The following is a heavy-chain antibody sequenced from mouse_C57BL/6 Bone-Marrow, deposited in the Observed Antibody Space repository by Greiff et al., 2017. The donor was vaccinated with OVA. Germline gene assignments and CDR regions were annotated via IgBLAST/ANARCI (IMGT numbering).Heavy chain of an antibody. CDR1: GYTFTDYN. J-gene: IGHJ3*01. CDR2: INPNNGGT. V-gene: IGHV1-22*01. CDR3: ASPISGSWFAY. Sequence: VQLQQSGPELVKPGASVKMSCKASGYTFTDYNMHWVKQSHGKSLEWIGYINPNNGGTSYNQKFKGKATLTVNKSSSTAYMELRSLTSVDSAVYYCASPISGSWFAYWGQGTLVTVSA.